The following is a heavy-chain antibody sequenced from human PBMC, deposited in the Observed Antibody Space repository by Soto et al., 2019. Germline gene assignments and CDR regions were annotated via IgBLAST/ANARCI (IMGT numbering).Heavy chain of an antibody. V-gene: IGHV1-2*02. CDR1: GYTFTGYY. J-gene: IGHJ5*02. CDR3: ARPSSWYSNWFDP. D-gene: IGHD6-13*01. CDR2: INPNSGGT. Sequence: ASVKVSCKASGYTFTGYYMHWVRQAPGQGLEWMGWINPNSGGTNYAQKFQGRVTMTRDTSISTAYMELSRLRSDDTAVYYCARPSSWYSNWFDPWGQGTLVTVSS.